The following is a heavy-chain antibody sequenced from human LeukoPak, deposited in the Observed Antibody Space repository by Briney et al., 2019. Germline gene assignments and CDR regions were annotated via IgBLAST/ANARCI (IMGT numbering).Heavy chain of an antibody. Sequence: GGSLRLSCAASGFTFSNAWMSWVRQAPGKGLEWVGRIKSKTHGGTTDYAAPVKGRFTISRDDSKNTLYLQMNSLRTEDTAVYYCTTSITPGVDYWGQGTLVTVSS. V-gene: IGHV3-15*01. D-gene: IGHD1-14*01. CDR1: GFTFSNAW. J-gene: IGHJ4*02. CDR3: TTSITPGVDY. CDR2: IKSKTHGGTT.